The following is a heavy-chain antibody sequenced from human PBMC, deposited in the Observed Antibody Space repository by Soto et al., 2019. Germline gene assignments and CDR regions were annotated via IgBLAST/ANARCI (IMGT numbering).Heavy chain of an antibody. D-gene: IGHD2-15*01. J-gene: IGHJ4*02. CDR2: IVVGNGNT. CDR3: AREPWLGGNDY. CDR1: GFTFTSSA. Sequence: ASLKVSCKASGFTFTSSAVQWVRQARGQRLEWIGWIVVGNGNTNYAQKFQGRVTITADKSTSTAYMELSSLRSEDTAVYYCAREPWLGGNDYWGQGTLVTVSS. V-gene: IGHV1-58*01.